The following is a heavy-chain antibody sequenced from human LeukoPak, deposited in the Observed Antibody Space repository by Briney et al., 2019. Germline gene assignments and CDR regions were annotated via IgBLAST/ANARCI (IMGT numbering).Heavy chain of an antibody. CDR1: GYTLTELS. D-gene: IGHD3-10*01. J-gene: IGHJ4*02. CDR2: FDPEDGET. Sequence: EASVKVSCKVSGYTLTELSMHWVRQAPGKGLEWMGGFDPEDGETIYAQKFQGRVTMTEDTSTDTAYMELSSLRSEDTAVYYCASLWFGEYYFDYWGQGTLVTVSS. CDR3: ASLWFGEYYFDY. V-gene: IGHV1-24*01.